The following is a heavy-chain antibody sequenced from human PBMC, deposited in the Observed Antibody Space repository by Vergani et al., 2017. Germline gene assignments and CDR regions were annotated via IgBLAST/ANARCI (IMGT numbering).Heavy chain of an antibody. CDR1: GGTFSSYA. V-gene: IGHV1-69*01. Sequence: QVQLVQSGAEVKKPGSSVKVSCKASGGTFSSYAISWVRQAPGQGLEWMGGIIPSFGTANYAQKFQGRVTITADESTSTAYMELGSLRSEDTAVYYCARRKVREFWSGNWFDPWGQGTLVTVSS. CDR3: ARRKVREFWSGNWFDP. D-gene: IGHD3-3*01. CDR2: IIPSFGTA. J-gene: IGHJ5*02.